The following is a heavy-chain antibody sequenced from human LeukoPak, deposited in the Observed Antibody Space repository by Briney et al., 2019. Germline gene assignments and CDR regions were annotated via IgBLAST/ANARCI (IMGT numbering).Heavy chain of an antibody. CDR3: ARSYQYYYDSSGLDY. CDR2: IIPILGIT. CDR1: GGTFSSYA. D-gene: IGHD3-22*01. V-gene: IGHV1-69*04. J-gene: IGHJ4*02. Sequence: SVKVSCKASGGTFSSYAISWVRQAPGQGLEWMGMIIPILGITNYAQKFQGGVTITADKSTSTAYMELSSLRYEDTAVYYCARSYQYYYDSSGLDYWGQGTLVTVSS.